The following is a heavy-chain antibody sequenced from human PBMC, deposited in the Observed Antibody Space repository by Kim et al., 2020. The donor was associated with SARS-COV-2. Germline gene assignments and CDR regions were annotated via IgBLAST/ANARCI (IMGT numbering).Heavy chain of an antibody. Sequence: ASVKVSCKASGYTFTGYYMHWVRQAPGQGLEWMGRINPNSGGTNYAQKFQGRVTMTRDTSISTAYMELSRLRSDDTAVYYCARVGATRRNYYYYGMDVWGQGTTVTVSS. J-gene: IGHJ6*02. CDR2: INPNSGGT. CDR3: ARVGATRRNYYYYGMDV. D-gene: IGHD1-26*01. V-gene: IGHV1-2*06. CDR1: GYTFTGYY.